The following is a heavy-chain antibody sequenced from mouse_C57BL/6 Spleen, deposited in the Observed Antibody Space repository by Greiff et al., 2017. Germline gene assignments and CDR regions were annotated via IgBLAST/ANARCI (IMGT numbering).Heavy chain of an antibody. CDR3: TETLIYSWFAY. V-gene: IGHV6-3*01. Sequence: EVKLMESGGGLVQPGGSMKLSCVASGFTFSNYWMNWVRQSPEKGLEWVAQIRLKSDNYATHYAESVKGRFTISRDDSKSSVYLQMNNLRAEDTGIYYCTETLIYSWFAYWGQGTLVTVSA. CDR2: IRLKSDNYAT. D-gene: IGHD2-1*01. CDR1: GFTFSNYW. J-gene: IGHJ3*01.